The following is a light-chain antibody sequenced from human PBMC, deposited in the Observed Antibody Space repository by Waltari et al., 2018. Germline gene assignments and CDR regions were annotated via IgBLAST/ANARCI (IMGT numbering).Light chain of an antibody. CDR1: QSVSSY. CDR2: YAS. CDR3: HQYHDWPQT. J-gene: IGKJ1*01. Sequence: EIVLTQSPATLPLSPGERATLSCRASQSVSSYLAWYQQKPGQAPRLLIYYASNRVTGIPARFSGSGSGTDFTLTISSLEPEDFAVYCCHQYHDWPQTFGQGTKVELK. V-gene: IGKV3-11*01.